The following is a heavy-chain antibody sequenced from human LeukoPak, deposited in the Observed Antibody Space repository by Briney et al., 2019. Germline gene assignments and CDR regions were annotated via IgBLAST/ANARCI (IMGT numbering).Heavy chain of an antibody. CDR1: GCNFSGSA. CDR2: VRSKANRYAT. V-gene: IGHV3-73*01. J-gene: IGHJ4*02. Sequence: GGSLRLSCAASGCNFSGSAMQGVRQASGKGQEGVGRVRSKANRYATTYAASVKGRFTISRYDSKNTAYLQMNSLKTEDTALYYCTSKDYWGQGTLVTVSS. CDR3: TSKDY.